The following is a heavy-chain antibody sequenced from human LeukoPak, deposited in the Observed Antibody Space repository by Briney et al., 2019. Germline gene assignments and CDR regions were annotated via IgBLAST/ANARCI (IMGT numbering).Heavy chain of an antibody. D-gene: IGHD3-9*01. V-gene: IGHV3-30*04. J-gene: IGHJ6*02. CDR2: ISSDGRQK. CDR3: ARDGKYFDIPYYYGMYV. CDR1: GFTLSSYA. Sequence: QAGGSLILSCAASGFTLSSYAMHWVRQAAGKGLEWVATISSDGRQKSYPDSLMGRLSISRYISNNTLSLHMNSLRAEDTSLCYCARDGKYFDIPYYYGMYVWGQGTTFTVSS.